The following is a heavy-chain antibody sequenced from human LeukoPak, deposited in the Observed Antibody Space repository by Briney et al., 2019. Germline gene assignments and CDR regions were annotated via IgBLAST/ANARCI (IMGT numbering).Heavy chain of an antibody. J-gene: IGHJ4*02. V-gene: IGHV4-31*03. D-gene: IGHD2-8*01. CDR1: GGSISSGGYY. Sequence: KSSETLSLTCTVSGGSISSGGYYWSWIRQHPGKGLEWIGYIYYSGSTYYNPSLKSRVTISVDTSKNQFSLKLSSVTAADTAVYHCARTPLYYGNFDYWGQGTLATVSS. CDR3: ARTPLYYGNFDY. CDR2: IYYSGST.